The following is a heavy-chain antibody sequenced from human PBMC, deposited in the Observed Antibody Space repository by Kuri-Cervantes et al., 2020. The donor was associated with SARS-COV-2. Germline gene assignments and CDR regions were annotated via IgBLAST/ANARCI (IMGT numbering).Heavy chain of an antibody. V-gene: IGHV3-30-3*01. CDR1: GFTFSSYA. CDR3: ARDREITGAPYDAFDI. CDR2: ISYDGSNK. J-gene: IGHJ3*02. D-gene: IGHD7-27*01. Sequence: LSLTCAASGFTFSSYAMHWVRQAPGKGLEWVAVISYDGSNKYYADSVKGRFTISRDNSKNTLYLQMNSLRAEDTAVYYCARDREITGAPYDAFDIWGQGAMVTVSS.